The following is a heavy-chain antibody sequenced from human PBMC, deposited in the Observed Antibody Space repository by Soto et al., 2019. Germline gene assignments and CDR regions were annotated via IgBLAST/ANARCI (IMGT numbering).Heavy chain of an antibody. D-gene: IGHD2-8*01. J-gene: IGHJ4*02. CDR3: ARGEGYCTNGVCLLYYFDC. CDR1: LVTLSPDT. CDR2: IIPSFGTA. V-gene: IGHV1-69*13. Sequence: VASVNVSRKASLVTLSPDTISWLRQAPGHGPDWMGGIIPSFGTANYAQKLQGRVTITAEESTSTAYMELSSLRSEDTAGYYCARGEGYCTNGVCLLYYFDCWGQGTLVTVSS.